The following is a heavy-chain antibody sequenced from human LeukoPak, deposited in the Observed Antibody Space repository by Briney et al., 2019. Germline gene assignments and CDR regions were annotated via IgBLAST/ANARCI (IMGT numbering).Heavy chain of an antibody. CDR3: AKEGAMVRGVY. D-gene: IGHD3-10*01. CDR2: INSDGSST. CDR1: GFTFSSYW. Sequence: GGSLRLSCAASGFTFSSYWMHWVRQAPGKGLVWVSRINSDGSSTSYADSVKGRFAISRDNAKNTLYLQMNSLRAEDTAVYYCAKEGAMVRGVYWGQGTLVTVSS. J-gene: IGHJ4*02. V-gene: IGHV3-74*01.